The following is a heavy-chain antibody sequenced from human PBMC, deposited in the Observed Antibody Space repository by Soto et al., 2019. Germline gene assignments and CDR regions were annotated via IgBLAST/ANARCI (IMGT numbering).Heavy chain of an antibody. J-gene: IGHJ4*02. CDR2: IIPIFGTA. D-gene: IGHD6-13*01. Sequence: SVKVSCKASGGTFSSYAISWVRQAPGQGLEWMGGIIPIFGTANYAQKFQGRVTITADESTSTAYMELSSLRSEDTAVYYCASTSSSWYGGLFDYWGQGTLVTVSS. CDR1: GGTFSSYA. V-gene: IGHV1-69*13. CDR3: ASTSSSWYGGLFDY.